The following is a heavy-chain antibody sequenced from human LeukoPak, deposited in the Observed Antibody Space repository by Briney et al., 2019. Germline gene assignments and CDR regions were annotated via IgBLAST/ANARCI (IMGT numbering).Heavy chain of an antibody. V-gene: IGHV3-30*03. J-gene: IGHJ1*01. CDR3: AAYHASGTFGYFQH. CDR2: ISYDGSNK. D-gene: IGHD1-7*01. CDR1: GFTFNTYD. Sequence: GGSLRLSCAASGFTFNTYDMHWVRQAPGKGLEWLAVISYDGSNKYFADSVEGRLVVSRDNSNNTLYLHMNTLRPDDTAIYYCAAYHASGTFGYFQHWGQGTLVTVSS.